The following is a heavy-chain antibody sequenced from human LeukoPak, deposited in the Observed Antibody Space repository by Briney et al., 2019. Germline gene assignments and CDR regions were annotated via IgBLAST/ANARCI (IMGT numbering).Heavy chain of an antibody. J-gene: IGHJ5*01. D-gene: IGHD6-6*01. Sequence: SETLSLTCTVSGGSISSNSYYWGWIRQPPGKGLEWIGNIYYSGSTYYNPSLKSRVTISVDTSKNQFSLKLSSVTAADTAVYFRGRSREKDNSSGGFDPRGQGNLVTGSS. V-gene: IGHV4-39*07. CDR2: IYYSGST. CDR3: GRSREKDNSSGGFDP. CDR1: GGSISSNSYY.